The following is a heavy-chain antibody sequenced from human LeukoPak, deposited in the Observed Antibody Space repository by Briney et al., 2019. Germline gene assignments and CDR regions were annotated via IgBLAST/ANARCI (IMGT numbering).Heavy chain of an antibody. Sequence: GGSLRLSCAASGFTFSSAWMSWVRQAPGKGLEWVGRIKSKTDGGTTDYAAPVKGRFTISRDDSKNTLYLQMNSLKTEDTAVYYCTTGPLWGGFDPWGQGTLVTVSS. CDR2: IKSKTDGGTT. V-gene: IGHV3-15*01. J-gene: IGHJ5*02. CDR3: TTGPLWGGFDP. CDR1: GFTFSSAW. D-gene: IGHD2-21*01.